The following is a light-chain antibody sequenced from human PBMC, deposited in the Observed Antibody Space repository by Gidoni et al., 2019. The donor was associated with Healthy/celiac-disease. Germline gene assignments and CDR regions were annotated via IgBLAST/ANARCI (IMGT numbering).Light chain of an antibody. Sequence: DIQMTQSPSSLSASVGDRVTITCRASQSISSYLNWYQQKPGKAPKLLIYAASILQSGVPSRFSGSGSGTAFTLTISSLQPEDFSTYYCQQSYSTPWAFGPGTKVDIK. CDR3: QQSYSTPWA. CDR1: QSISSY. J-gene: IGKJ3*01. V-gene: IGKV1-39*01. CDR2: AAS.